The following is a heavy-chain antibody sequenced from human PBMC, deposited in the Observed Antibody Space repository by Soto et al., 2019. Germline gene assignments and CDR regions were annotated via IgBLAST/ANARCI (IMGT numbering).Heavy chain of an antibody. CDR3: ARDQARQPRLRFLERPYGMDV. CDR2: IYYSGST. CDR1: GGSMSSEGYY. J-gene: IGHJ6*02. D-gene: IGHD3-3*01. Sequence: SETLSLTCTVSGGSMSSEGYYWSWIRQHPGKGLEWIGYIYYSGSTYYNPSLKSRVTISVDTSKNQFSLKLSSVTAADTAVYYCARDQARQPRLRFLERPYGMDVWGQGTTVTVSS. V-gene: IGHV4-30-4*08.